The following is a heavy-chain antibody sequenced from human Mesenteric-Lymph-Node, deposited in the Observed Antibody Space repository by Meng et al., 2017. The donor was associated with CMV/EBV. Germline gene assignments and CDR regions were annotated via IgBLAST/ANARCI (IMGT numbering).Heavy chain of an antibody. J-gene: IGHJ4*02. CDR2: INPSGGST. V-gene: IGHV1-46*01. D-gene: IGHD3-10*01. Sequence: KASGYTFTSYYLHWVRQAPGQGIEWMGIINPSGGSTSYAQKFQGRVTMTRDTSTSTVYMELSSLRSEDTAVYYCARAAFGELLLGTEYWGQGTLVTVSS. CDR3: ARAAFGELLLGTEY. CDR1: GYTFTSYY.